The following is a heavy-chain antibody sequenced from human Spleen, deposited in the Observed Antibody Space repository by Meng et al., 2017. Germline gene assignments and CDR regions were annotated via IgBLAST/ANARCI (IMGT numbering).Heavy chain of an antibody. CDR3: ARGPTTMAHDFDY. Sequence: VHLPQWGSGLLKPSGTLSLTCAVNGGSFSGYYWSWIRQPPGKGLEWIGEINHSGSTNYNPSLKSRVTISVDTSKNQFSLKLSSVTAADTAVYYCARGPTTMAHDFDYWGQGTLVTVSS. D-gene: IGHD4-11*01. CDR2: INHSGST. V-gene: IGHV4-34*01. J-gene: IGHJ4*02. CDR1: GGSFSGYY.